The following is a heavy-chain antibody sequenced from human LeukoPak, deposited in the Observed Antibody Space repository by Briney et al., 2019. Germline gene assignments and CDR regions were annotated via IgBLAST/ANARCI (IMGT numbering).Heavy chain of an antibody. D-gene: IGHD6-13*01. CDR1: GFILSSYT. J-gene: IGHJ4*02. Sequence: GGSLRLSCAASGFILSSYTMHWVRQAPGKGLECVAVISYDGNNKYYADSVKGRFTISRDNSKNTLYLQMNSLSPDDTAVYARVAAPRSNDCWGQGTLVTVSS. V-gene: IGHV3-30-3*01. CDR3: VAAPRSNDC. CDR2: ISYDGNNK.